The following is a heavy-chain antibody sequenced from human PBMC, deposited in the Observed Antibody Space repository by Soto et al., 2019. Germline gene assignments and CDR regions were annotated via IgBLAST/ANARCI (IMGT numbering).Heavy chain of an antibody. V-gene: IGHV1-69*08. CDR1: GNTFISSS. Sequence: QVQLVQSGAEVKKPGSSVKVSCKTSGNTFISSSITWVRQAPGQGLEWMGKIIPVLGKTQYTQKFQGRLTITAAKPTSTAYMKLSRLRAEDTAIYFCARESGYDPPVDWGQGTLVTVSS. CDR2: IIPVLGKT. D-gene: IGHD5-12*01. CDR3: ARESGYDPPVD. J-gene: IGHJ4*02.